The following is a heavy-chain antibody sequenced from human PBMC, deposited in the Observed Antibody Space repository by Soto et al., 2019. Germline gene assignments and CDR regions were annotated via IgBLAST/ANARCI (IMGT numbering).Heavy chain of an antibody. J-gene: IGHJ3*02. CDR2: ILYDGSNK. Sequence: QVQLVESGGGVVQPGRSLRLSCAASGFTFSGYAMHWVRQAPGKGLEWVAVILYDGSNKYYADSVKGRLTISRDNSKNTLYVQMNSLRAEDTAVYYCAREGPEYSSGWSTFDIWGQGTMVTVSS. CDR1: GFTFSGYA. CDR3: AREGPEYSSGWSTFDI. D-gene: IGHD6-19*01. V-gene: IGHV3-30*04.